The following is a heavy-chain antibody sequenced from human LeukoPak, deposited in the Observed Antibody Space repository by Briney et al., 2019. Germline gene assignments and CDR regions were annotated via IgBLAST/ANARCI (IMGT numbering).Heavy chain of an antibody. CDR1: GGSISSGDYY. J-gene: IGHJ4*02. CDR3: ARNGANLHSFDY. V-gene: IGHV4-31*03. Sequence: PSQTLSLTCTVSGGSISSGDYYWSWIRQLPGKGLGWIGYIYYSGSTFYNPSLKSRVTISVDTSKNQFSLKLTSLTAADTAVYYCARNGANLHSFDYWGQGTLVTVSS. CDR2: IYYSGST. D-gene: IGHD4/OR15-4a*01.